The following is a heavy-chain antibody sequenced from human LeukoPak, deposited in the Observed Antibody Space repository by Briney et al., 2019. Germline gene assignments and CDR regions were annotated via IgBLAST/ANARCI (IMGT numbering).Heavy chain of an antibody. J-gene: IGHJ4*02. CDR2: VYTSGST. D-gene: IGHD1-26*01. Sequence: SETLSLTCNVSGGSISRYYWSWIRQPAGTGLEWIGRVYTSGSTNYNPSLKSRVTMSVETSKSQFSLKLSSVTAADTAIYYCARGGEVGGTGSRFDYWGQGTLVTVSS. CDR3: ARGGEVGGTGSRFDY. V-gene: IGHV4-4*07. CDR1: GGSISRYY.